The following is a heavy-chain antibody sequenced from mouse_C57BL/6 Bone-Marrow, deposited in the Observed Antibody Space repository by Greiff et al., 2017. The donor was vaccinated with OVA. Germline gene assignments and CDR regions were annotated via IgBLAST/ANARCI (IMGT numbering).Heavy chain of an antibody. D-gene: IGHD4-1*01. CDR3: ARGLGEFAY. Sequence: VQLQQSGAELARPGASVKLSCKASGYTFTSYGISWVKQRPGQGLEWIGEIYPRSGNTYYNEKFKGKATLTADKSSSTAYMELLSLTSEDSAVYFCARGLGEFAYWGQGTLVTVSA. J-gene: IGHJ3*01. CDR2: IYPRSGNT. V-gene: IGHV1-81*01. CDR1: GYTFTSYG.